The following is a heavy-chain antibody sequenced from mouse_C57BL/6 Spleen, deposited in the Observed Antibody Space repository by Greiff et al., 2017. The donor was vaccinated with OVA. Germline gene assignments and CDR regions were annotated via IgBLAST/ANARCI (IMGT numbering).Heavy chain of an antibody. V-gene: IGHV1-52*01. CDR2: IDPSDSET. J-gene: IGHJ4*01. CDR3: AREGSSSYAMDY. CDR1: GYTFTSYW. Sequence: VQLQQPGAELVRPGSSVKLSCKASGYTFTSYWMHWVKQRPIQGLEWIGNIDPSDSETHYNQKFKDKATLTVDKSSSTAYMQLSSLTSEDSAVYYCAREGSSSYAMDYWGQGTSVTVSS. D-gene: IGHD1-1*01.